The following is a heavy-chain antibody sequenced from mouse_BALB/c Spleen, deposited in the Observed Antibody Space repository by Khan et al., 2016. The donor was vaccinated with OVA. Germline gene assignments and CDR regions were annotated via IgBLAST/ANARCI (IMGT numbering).Heavy chain of an antibody. CDR3: TRLAYYYDSEGFAY. V-gene: IGHV5-6*01. CDR1: GFTFSTYG. D-gene: IGHD1-1*01. J-gene: IGHJ3*01. Sequence: EVELVESGGDLVKPGGSLKLSCAASGFTFSTYGMSWVRQAPDKRLEWVATVSTGGSYTYYTDSVTGRFTISRDNAKNTLYLQISGLRSEDTAMFYCTRLAYYYDSEGFAYWGQGTLVTVSA. CDR2: VSTGGSYT.